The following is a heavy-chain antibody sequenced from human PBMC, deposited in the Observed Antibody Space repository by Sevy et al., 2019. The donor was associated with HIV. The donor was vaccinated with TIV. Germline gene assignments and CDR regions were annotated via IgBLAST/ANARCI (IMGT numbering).Heavy chain of an antibody. D-gene: IGHD6-13*01. CDR2: INVGNGNT. V-gene: IGHV1-3*01. J-gene: IGHJ4*02. Sequence: ASVKVSCKASGYLFISFVMHWVRQAPGQGLEWVGWINVGNGNTKYSQKFQDRVTITRDASTSTTYMELTSLTSEDTAIYYCTREAKQQLSQYFFHFWGQGTLVTVSS. CDR3: TREAKQQLSQYFFHF. CDR1: GYLFISFV.